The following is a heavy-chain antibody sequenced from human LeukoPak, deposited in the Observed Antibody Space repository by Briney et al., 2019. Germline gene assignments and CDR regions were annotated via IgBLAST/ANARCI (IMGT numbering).Heavy chain of an antibody. CDR1: GFTFSSYG. D-gene: IGHD1-14*01. CDR3: AKNGEPHYYMDV. J-gene: IGHJ6*03. CDR2: ISYDGSNK. Sequence: GRSLRLSCAASGFTFSSYGMHWVRQAPGKGLEWVAVISYDGSNKYYADSVKGRFTSSRDSSKKTVYLQMNSLRAEDTAVYYCAKNGEPHYYMDVLGKGTTVTVSS. V-gene: IGHV3-30*18.